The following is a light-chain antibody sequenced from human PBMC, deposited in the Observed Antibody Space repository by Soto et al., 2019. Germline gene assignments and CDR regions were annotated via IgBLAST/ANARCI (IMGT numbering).Light chain of an antibody. V-gene: IGLV2-14*03. J-gene: IGLJ1*01. CDR2: AVS. CDR1: SSDVGAHNL. Sequence: QSALTQPASVSGSPGQSITISCSGSSSDVGAHNLVSWYQQHPGGPPKLMIYAVSSRPSGVSYRFSGSKSGNTASLTISGLQAEDEAEYFCCSLTTRDSHVFGTGTKVTVL. CDR3: CSLTTRDSHV.